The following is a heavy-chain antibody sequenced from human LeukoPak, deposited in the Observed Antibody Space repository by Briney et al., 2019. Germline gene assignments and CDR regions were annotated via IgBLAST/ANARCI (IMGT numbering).Heavy chain of an antibody. CDR3: ARDSGESSSDNWFDP. J-gene: IGHJ5*02. Sequence: GRSLRLSCAASGFTFSSCAMHWVRQAPGKGLEWVAVISYDGSNKYYADSVKGRFTISRDNSKNTLYLQMNSLRAEDTAVYYCARDSGESSSDNWFDPWGQGTLVTVSS. V-gene: IGHV3-30*04. D-gene: IGHD6-13*01. CDR1: GFTFSSCA. CDR2: ISYDGSNK.